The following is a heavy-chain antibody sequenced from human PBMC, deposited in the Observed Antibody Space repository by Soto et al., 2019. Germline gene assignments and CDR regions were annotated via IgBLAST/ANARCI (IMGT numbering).Heavy chain of an antibody. CDR3: VQIAAAVSDY. J-gene: IGHJ4*02. Sequence: GGSLRLSCAASGFTFSNYAMSWVRQAPGKGLEWVSTISDSGANTYYADSVNGRFTISRDNSKNTLFLQMNSLRADDTALYYCVQIAAAVSDYWGQGALVTVSS. CDR2: ISDSGANT. D-gene: IGHD6-13*01. CDR1: GFTFSNYA. V-gene: IGHV3-23*01.